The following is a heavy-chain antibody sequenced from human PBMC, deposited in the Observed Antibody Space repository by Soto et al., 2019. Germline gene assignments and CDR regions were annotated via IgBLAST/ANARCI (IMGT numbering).Heavy chain of an antibody. Sequence: GGSLRLSCAASGFTFDDYAMHWVRQAPGKGLEWVSGISWNSGSIGYADSVKGRFTISRDNAKNSLYLQMNSLRAEDTALYYCAKGPWNYLSAKFDYWGQGTLVTVSS. CDR2: ISWNSGSI. CDR1: GFTFDDYA. CDR3: AKGPWNYLSAKFDY. J-gene: IGHJ4*02. D-gene: IGHD1-7*01. V-gene: IGHV3-9*01.